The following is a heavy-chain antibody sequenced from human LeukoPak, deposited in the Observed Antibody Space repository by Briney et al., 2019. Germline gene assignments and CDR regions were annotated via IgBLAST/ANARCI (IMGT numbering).Heavy chain of an antibody. V-gene: IGHV3-30*02. CDR1: GFTFSSYG. CDR2: IRYDGSNK. D-gene: IGHD6-13*01. J-gene: IGHJ6*03. CDR3: AKAGYSSSWYWRYYYYMDV. Sequence: GGSLRLSCAASGFTFSSYGMHWVRQAPGKGLEWVAFIRYDGSNKYYADSVKGRFTISRDNSKNTLYLQMNSLRAEDTAVYYCAKAGYSSSWYWRYYYYMDVWDKGTTVTISS.